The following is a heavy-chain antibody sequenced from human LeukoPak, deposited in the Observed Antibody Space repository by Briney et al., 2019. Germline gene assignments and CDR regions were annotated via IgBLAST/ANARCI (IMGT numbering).Heavy chain of an antibody. CDR1: GFTFSSYG. CDR2: ILYDGSNK. CDR3: AKDLLGYSYGDADY. D-gene: IGHD5-18*01. V-gene: IGHV3-30*18. Sequence: PGGSLRLSCAASGFTFSSYGMHWVRQAPGKGLEWVAVILYDGSNKYYADSVKGRFTISRDNSKNTLYLQMNSLRAEDTAVYYCAKDLLGYSYGDADYWGQGTLVTVSS. J-gene: IGHJ4*02.